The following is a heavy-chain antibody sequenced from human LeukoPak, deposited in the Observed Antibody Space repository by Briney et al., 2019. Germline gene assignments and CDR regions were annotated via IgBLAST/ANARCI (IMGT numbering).Heavy chain of an antibody. V-gene: IGHV3-48*03. D-gene: IGHD3-10*01. CDR1: GFTFSSYE. CDR3: ARGITMVRY. Sequence: GGSLRLSCAASGFTFSSYEMNWVRQAPGKGLEWVSYISSSGSTTYYADSVKGRFTISRDNAKNSLYLQMNSLRAEDTAVYYCARGITMVRYWDQGTLVTVSS. CDR2: ISSSGSTT. J-gene: IGHJ4*02.